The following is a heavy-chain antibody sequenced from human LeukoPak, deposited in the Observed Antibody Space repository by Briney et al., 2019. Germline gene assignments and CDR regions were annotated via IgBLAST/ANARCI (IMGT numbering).Heavy chain of an antibody. CDR1: GYTFTSYG. Sequence: ASVKVSCKASGYTFTSYGISWVRQAPGQGLEWMGWINTNTGNPTYAQGFTGRFVFSLDTSVSTAYLQISSLKAEDTAVYYCARGDMYYYDSSGYCDYWGQGTLVTVSS. V-gene: IGHV7-4-1*02. J-gene: IGHJ4*02. CDR2: INTNTGNP. D-gene: IGHD3-22*01. CDR3: ARGDMYYYDSSGYCDY.